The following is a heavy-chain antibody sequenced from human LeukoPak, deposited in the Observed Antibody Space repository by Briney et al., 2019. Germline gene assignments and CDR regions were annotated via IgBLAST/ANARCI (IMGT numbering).Heavy chain of an antibody. V-gene: IGHV1-18*01. D-gene: IGHD6-19*01. CDR2: ISAYNGNT. CDR1: GYTFTSYG. Sequence: EASVKVSCKASGYTFTSYGISWVRQAPGQGLEWMGWISAYNGNTNSAQKLQGRFTMTTDTSTSTAYMELSSLRSEDTAVYYCASTPGSVTVAGIPSFFYYFDYWGQGTLVTVSS. CDR3: ASTPGSVTVAGIPSFFYYFDY. J-gene: IGHJ4*02.